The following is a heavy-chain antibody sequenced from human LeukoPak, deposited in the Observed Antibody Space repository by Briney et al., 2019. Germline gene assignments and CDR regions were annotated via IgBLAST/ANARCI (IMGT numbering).Heavy chain of an antibody. Sequence: GASVKVSCKASAGTFSSYAISWVRQAPGQGLEWMGGIIPIFGTANYAQKFQGRVTITADESTSTAYMELSSLRSEDTAVYYCAREMHYSNYDWFDPWGQGTLVTVSS. J-gene: IGHJ5*02. D-gene: IGHD4-11*01. CDR3: AREMHYSNYDWFDP. CDR1: AGTFSSYA. V-gene: IGHV1-69*13. CDR2: IIPIFGTA.